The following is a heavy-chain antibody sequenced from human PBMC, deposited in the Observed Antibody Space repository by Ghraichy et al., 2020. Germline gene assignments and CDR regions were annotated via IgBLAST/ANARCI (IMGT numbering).Heavy chain of an antibody. V-gene: IGHV3-23*01. CDR2: ITYGGGST. CDR3: TKGGWGNLYCQGEN. Sequence: GGSLRLSCRASGFTFSSYAMSWVRQAPGKGLEWVSGITYGGGSTNYADSVRGRFTSSRDNSENTMYLQLNSLRAEDTTIYYCTKGGWGNLYCQGENWGQGTLVIVSS. D-gene: IGHD3-16*01. CDR1: GFTFSSYA. J-gene: IGHJ4*01.